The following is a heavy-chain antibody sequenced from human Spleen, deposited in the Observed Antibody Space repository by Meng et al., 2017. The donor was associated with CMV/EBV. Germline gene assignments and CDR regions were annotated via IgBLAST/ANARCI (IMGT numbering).Heavy chain of an antibody. J-gene: IGHJ4*02. D-gene: IGHD2-2*01. Sequence: SGFTFSSYAMSWVRQAPGKGLEWVSAISGSGGSTYYADSVKGRFTISRDNSKNTLYLQMNSLRAEDTAVYYCAKDSDVVVPAAIGEDYWGQGTLVTVSS. CDR1: GFTFSSYA. CDR2: ISGSGGST. CDR3: AKDSDVVVPAAIGEDY. V-gene: IGHV3-23*01.